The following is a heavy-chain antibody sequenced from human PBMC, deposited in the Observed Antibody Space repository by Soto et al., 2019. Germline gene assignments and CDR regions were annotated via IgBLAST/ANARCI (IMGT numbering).Heavy chain of an antibody. J-gene: IGHJ6*02. Sequence: GGSLRLSCAASGFTFSSYSMNWVRQAPGKGLEWVSSISSSSSYIYYADSVKGRFTISRDNAKNSLYLQMNSLRAEDTAVYYCARGSGYDRVYYYYGMDVWGQGTTVTVSS. D-gene: IGHD5-12*01. CDR3: ARGSGYDRVYYYYGMDV. V-gene: IGHV3-21*01. CDR1: GFTFSSYS. CDR2: ISSSSSYI.